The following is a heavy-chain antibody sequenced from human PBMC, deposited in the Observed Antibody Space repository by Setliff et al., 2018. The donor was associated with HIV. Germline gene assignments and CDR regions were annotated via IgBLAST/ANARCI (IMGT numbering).Heavy chain of an antibody. D-gene: IGHD1-1*01. CDR1: GYTFTAHH. Sequence: ASVKVSCKSSGYTFTAHHIHWVRQAPGQGPEWMGWINPDSGATKYAEKFEGRVSLTRDTSINTVYMELSSLRSDDTAVYFCTRVPCWTDHWGQGTQVTVSS. CDR3: TRVPCWTDH. J-gene: IGHJ1*01. CDR2: INPDSGAT. V-gene: IGHV1-2*02.